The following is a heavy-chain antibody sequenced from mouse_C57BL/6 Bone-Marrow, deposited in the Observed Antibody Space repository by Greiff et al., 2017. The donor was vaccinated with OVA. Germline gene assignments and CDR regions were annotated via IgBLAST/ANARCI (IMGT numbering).Heavy chain of an antibody. CDR3: AHYGSRLYLHY. J-gene: IGHJ2*02. Sequence: QVQLQQPGAELVRPGYSVKLSCKASGYTFTNYWMHWVKQRPGQGLEWIGVIAPSDSYINYNQKFKGRATLTVDTSSSTAYMHLSSLTSEDSAVYYCAHYGSRLYLHYWGQGTSLTVSS. CDR1: GYTFTNYW. V-gene: IGHV1-59*01. CDR2: IAPSDSYI. D-gene: IGHD1-1*01.